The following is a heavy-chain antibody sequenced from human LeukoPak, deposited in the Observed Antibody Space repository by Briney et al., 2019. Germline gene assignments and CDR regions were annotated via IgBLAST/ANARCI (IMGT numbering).Heavy chain of an antibody. J-gene: IGHJ4*02. Sequence: PGGSLRLSCAASGFTFSSYGMHWVRQAPGKGLEWVAVISYDGSNKYYADSVKGRFTISRDNSKNALYLQMNSLRAEDTAVYYWVLGCPFDYWGQGTLVTVSS. CDR3: VLGCPFDY. CDR2: ISYDGSNK. CDR1: GFTFSSYG. V-gene: IGHV3-30*03. D-gene: IGHD3-16*01.